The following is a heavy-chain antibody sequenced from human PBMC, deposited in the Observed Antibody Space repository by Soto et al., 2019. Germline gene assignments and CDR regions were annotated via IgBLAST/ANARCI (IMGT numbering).Heavy chain of an antibody. CDR3: ARDFIVVVPAAKGDYYYGMDV. Sequence: ASVKVSCKASGGTFSSYAISWVRQAPGQGLEWMGGIIPIFGTANYAQKFQGRVTITADKSTSTAYMELSSLRSEDTAVYYCARDFIVVVPAAKGDYYYGMDVWGQGTTVTVSS. CDR2: IIPIFGTA. D-gene: IGHD2-2*01. V-gene: IGHV1-69*06. CDR1: GGTFSSYA. J-gene: IGHJ6*02.